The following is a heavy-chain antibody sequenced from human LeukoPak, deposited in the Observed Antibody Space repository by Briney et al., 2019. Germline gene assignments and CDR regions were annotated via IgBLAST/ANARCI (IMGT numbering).Heavy chain of an antibody. CDR2: IYHRGTP. J-gene: IGHJ2*01. D-gene: IGHD6-13*01. CDR3: ARDWAADTLRYFDL. Sequence: PSETLSLTCIVSGYSISSGYFWGWVRHPPGEDLGWIGSIYHRGTPHYNPSLKSRVSISLDGSKNQFSLKMSSVTAAERAVYDCARDWAADTLRYFDLWGRGTLVTVSS. V-gene: IGHV4-38-2*02. CDR1: GYSISSGYF.